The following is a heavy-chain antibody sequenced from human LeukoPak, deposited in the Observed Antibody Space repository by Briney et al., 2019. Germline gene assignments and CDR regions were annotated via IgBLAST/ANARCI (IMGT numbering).Heavy chain of an antibody. D-gene: IGHD3-22*01. CDR2: FYSGGNT. CDR3: AREGSFDSSGYNDALDI. Sequence: GGSLRLSCAASGCSVSSRYMTWVRQAPGKGLEWVSVFYSGGNTRYADPVKGRFTISRDNSKNTVYLQMNSLRAEDTAVYYCAREGSFDSSGYNDALDIWGQGTLVTVSS. V-gene: IGHV3-53*01. J-gene: IGHJ3*02. CDR1: GCSVSSRY.